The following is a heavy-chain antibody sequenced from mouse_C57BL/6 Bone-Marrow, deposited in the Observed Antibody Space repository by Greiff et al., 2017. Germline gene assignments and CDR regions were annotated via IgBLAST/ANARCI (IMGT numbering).Heavy chain of an antibody. J-gene: IGHJ4*01. CDR2: IYPRDGST. CDR3: ARDGYYYGSPYAMDD. V-gene: IGHV1-78*01. D-gene: IGHD1-1*01. Sequence: QVQLQQSDAELVKPGASVKISCKVSGYTFTDHTIHWMKQRPEQGLEWIGYIYPRDGSTKYNEKFKGKATLTADKSSSTAYMQLNSLTSEDSAVYFCARDGYYYGSPYAMDDWGQGTSGTVSS. CDR1: GYTFTDHT.